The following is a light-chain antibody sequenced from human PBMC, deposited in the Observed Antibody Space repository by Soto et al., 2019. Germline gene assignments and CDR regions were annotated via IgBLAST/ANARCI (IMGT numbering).Light chain of an antibody. V-gene: IGLV2-11*01. CDR2: DVS. Sequence: QSVLTQPRSVSGSPGQSVTISCTGTSSDVGGYNYVSWYQQHPGKAPKLMIYDVSKRPSGVPDRFSGSKSGNTASLTISGLQAEDGAAYYCCSYAGSYVFGTGTKVTVL. J-gene: IGLJ1*01. CDR1: SSDVGGYNY. CDR3: CSYAGSYV.